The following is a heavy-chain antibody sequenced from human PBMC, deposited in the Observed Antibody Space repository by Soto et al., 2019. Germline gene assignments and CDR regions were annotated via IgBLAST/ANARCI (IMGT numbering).Heavy chain of an antibody. D-gene: IGHD1-26*01. Sequence: GGSLRLSCAASGFTFSTYAMGWVRQAPGKGLEWVSVVSSGGGTHYADSVKGRFTVSRDNSKNTLSLQMNSLRAEDTAVYYCASDLVGASDSYGLDVWGQGAPVTVSS. CDR1: GFTFSTYA. V-gene: IGHV3-23*01. J-gene: IGHJ6*02. CDR3: ASDLVGASDSYGLDV. CDR2: VSSGGGT.